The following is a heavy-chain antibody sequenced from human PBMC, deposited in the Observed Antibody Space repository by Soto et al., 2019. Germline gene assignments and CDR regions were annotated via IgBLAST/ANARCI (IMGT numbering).Heavy chain of an antibody. V-gene: IGHV4-31*03. Sequence: KTSETLSLTCTVSGGSISSGGYYWSWIRQHPGKGLEWIGYIYYSGSTYYNPSLKSRVTISVDTSKNQFSLKLSSVTAADTAVYYCARQGAQIWSGYYRRASAFYGMDVWGQGTTVTVSS. CDR3: ARQGAQIWSGYYRRASAFYGMDV. D-gene: IGHD3-3*01. CDR1: GGSISSGGYY. J-gene: IGHJ6*02. CDR2: IYYSGST.